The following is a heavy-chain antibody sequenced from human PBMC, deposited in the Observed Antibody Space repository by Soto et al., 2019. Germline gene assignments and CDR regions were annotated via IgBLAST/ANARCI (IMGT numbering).Heavy chain of an antibody. J-gene: IGHJ4*02. V-gene: IGHV3-23*01. Sequence: GGSLRLSCAASGFTFSSYAMSWVRQAPGKGLEWVSAISGSGGSTYYADSVKGRFTISRDNSKNTLYLQMNSLRAEDTAVYYCAKDSTSHYYDSSGYYDWGQGTPVTVSS. D-gene: IGHD3-22*01. CDR2: ISGSGGST. CDR3: AKDSTSHYYDSSGYYD. CDR1: GFTFSSYA.